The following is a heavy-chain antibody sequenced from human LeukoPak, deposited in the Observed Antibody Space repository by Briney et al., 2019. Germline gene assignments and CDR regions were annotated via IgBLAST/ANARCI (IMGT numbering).Heavy chain of an antibody. CDR1: GFTFSSYD. J-gene: IGHJ6*02. CDR2: IGTAGDT. CDR3: ARARGYDFWSGYYLYGMDV. D-gene: IGHD3-3*01. V-gene: IGHV3-13*01. Sequence: PGGSLRLSCAASGFTFSSYDMHWVRQATGKGLEWVSAIGTAGDTYYPGSVKGRFTISRENAKNSLYLQMNSLRAGDTAVYYCARARGYDFWSGYYLYGMDVWGQGTTVTVSS.